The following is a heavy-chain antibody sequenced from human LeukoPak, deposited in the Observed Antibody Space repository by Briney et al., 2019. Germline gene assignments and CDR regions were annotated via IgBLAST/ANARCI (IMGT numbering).Heavy chain of an antibody. CDR1: GFTFSGYW. V-gene: IGHV3-74*01. Sequence: PGGSLRLSCVASGFTFSGYWVHWVRQPPGKGRVWVPRINSDGSSTTYADSVKGRFTISRDNAKNTLYLQMNSLRAEDTAVYYCARGRIGSSYYYFDYWGQGAVVTVSS. CDR3: ARGRIGSSYYYFDY. CDR2: INSDGSST. J-gene: IGHJ4*02. D-gene: IGHD6-13*01.